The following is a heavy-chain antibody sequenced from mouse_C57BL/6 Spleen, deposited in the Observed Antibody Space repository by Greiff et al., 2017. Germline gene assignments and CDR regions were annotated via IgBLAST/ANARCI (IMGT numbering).Heavy chain of an antibody. D-gene: IGHD1-1*01. CDR3: AIITTVGPWFAF. CDR2: IWGVGST. Sequence: VKLVESGPGLVAPSQSLSITCTVSGFSLTSYGVDWVRQSPGKGLEWLGVIWGVGSTNYNSALKSRLSISKDNSKSQVFLKMNSLQTDDTAMYYCAIITTVGPWFAFWGQGTLVTVSA. J-gene: IGHJ3*01. V-gene: IGHV2-6*01. CDR1: GFSLTSYG.